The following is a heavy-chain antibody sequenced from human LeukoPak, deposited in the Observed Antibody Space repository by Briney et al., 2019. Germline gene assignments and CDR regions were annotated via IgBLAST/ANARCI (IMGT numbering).Heavy chain of an antibody. J-gene: IGHJ3*02. CDR3: ARRLLTYDAFDI. Sequence: ASVKVSCKASGYTFTGYYMHWVRQAPGQGLEWKGWINPNSGGTNYAQKFQGRVTMTRDTSISTAYMELSRLRSEDTAVYYCARRLLTYDAFDIWGQGTMVTVSS. CDR2: INPNSGGT. D-gene: IGHD2/OR15-2a*01. CDR1: GYTFTGYY. V-gene: IGHV1-2*02.